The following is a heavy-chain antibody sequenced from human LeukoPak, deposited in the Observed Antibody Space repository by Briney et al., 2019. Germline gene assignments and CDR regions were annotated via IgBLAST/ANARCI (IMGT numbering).Heavy chain of an antibody. CDR3: AELGITMIGGV. CDR2: ISSSYSTI. J-gene: IGHJ6*04. CDR1: GFTFSSYS. D-gene: IGHD3-10*02. V-gene: IGHV3-48*04. Sequence: GGSLRLSCVASGFTFSSYSMNWVRQAPGKGLEWVSSISSSYSTIYYADSVKGRFTISRDNAKNSLYLQMNSLRAEDTAVYYCAELGITMIGGVWGKGTTVTISS.